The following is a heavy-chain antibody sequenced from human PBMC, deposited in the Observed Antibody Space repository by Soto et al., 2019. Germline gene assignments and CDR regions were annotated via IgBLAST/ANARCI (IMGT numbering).Heavy chain of an antibody. CDR3: AKDRGSRYXFWKWVSWFDP. V-gene: IGHV3-23*01. CDR2: ISGIGGST. D-gene: IGHD3-3*01. J-gene: IGHJ5*02. CDR1: GFTFISYA. Sequence: PGGSLRLSCAASGFTFISYAMSWGLQAPGKGLEWVSAISGIGGSTYYADSVKGRSTISRDNSKNTLYLQMNSLRAEDTAVYYCAKDRGSRYXFWKWVSWFDPWGQGTLVTVS.